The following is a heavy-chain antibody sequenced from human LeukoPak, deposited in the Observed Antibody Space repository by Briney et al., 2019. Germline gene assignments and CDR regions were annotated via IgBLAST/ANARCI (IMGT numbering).Heavy chain of an antibody. CDR1: GFTFDDYA. Sequence: PGGSLRLSCAASGFTFDDYAMHWVRQAPGKGLEWVSGISWNSGSIGYADSVKGRFTISRDNAKNSLYLQMNSLRAEDTALYYCAKDIQYYYDSSGYDYWGQGTLVTVS. CDR3: AKDIQYYYDSSGYDY. D-gene: IGHD3-22*01. V-gene: IGHV3-9*01. J-gene: IGHJ4*02. CDR2: ISWNSGSI.